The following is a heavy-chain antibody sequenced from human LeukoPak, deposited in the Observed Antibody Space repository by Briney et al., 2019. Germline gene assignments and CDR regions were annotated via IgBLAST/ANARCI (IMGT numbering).Heavy chain of an antibody. J-gene: IGHJ6*02. V-gene: IGHV3-30*18. CDR1: GFTFSNFG. Sequence: PGTSLRLSCAAHGFTFSNFGMHWVRQAPGKGLEWVASISYAESNKFYADSVNGRFTISRDNSKKPLSVHVNSLRHEDTAVYYCAKASGEAYYYEMDVWGQGTPVTVSS. CDR3: AKASGEAYYYEMDV. CDR2: ISYAESNK. D-gene: IGHD2-15*01.